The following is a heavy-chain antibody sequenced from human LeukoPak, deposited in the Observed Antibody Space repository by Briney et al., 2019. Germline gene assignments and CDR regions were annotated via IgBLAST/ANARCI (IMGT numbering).Heavy chain of an antibody. D-gene: IGHD3-22*01. J-gene: IGHJ4*02. CDR1: GFTFSSYG. V-gene: IGHV3-30*02. CDR3: AKVRYDSSGYEVLYFDY. Sequence: GGSLRLSCAASGFTFSSYGMHWVRQAPGKGLEWVAFIRYDGSNKYYADSVKGRFTISRDNSKNTLYLQMNSLRAEDTAVYYCAKVRYDSSGYEVLYFDYWGQGTLVTVSS. CDR2: IRYDGSNK.